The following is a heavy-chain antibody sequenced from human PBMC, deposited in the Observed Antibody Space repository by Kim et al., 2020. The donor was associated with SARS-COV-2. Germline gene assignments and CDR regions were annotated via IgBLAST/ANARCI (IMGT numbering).Heavy chain of an antibody. Sequence: VSVKSRITINPDPSKNQFSLQLNSVTPEDTAVYYCAREYAGYSSGWFDYWGQGTLVTVSS. D-gene: IGHD6-19*01. CDR3: AREYAGYSSGWFDY. V-gene: IGHV6-1*01. J-gene: IGHJ4*02.